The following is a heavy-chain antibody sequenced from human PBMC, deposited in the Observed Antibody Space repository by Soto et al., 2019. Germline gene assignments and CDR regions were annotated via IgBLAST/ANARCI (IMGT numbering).Heavy chain of an antibody. CDR1: GFTFSDYW. CDR3: ASSMGRGGNDY. Sequence: EVQLVESGGGLVQPGGSLRLSCAASGFTFSDYWMSWVRQAPGKGLECVANIKTDGSEKYYVDPVKGRFTISRDNAKNTLYLQMISLRAEDTAVYYCASSMGRGGNDYWGQGTLVAVSS. D-gene: IGHD3-10*01. CDR2: IKTDGSEK. V-gene: IGHV3-7*05. J-gene: IGHJ4*02.